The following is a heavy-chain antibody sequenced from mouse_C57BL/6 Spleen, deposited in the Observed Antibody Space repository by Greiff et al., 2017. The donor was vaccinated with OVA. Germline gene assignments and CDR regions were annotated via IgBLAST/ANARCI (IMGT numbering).Heavy chain of an antibody. CDR1: GYTFTSYW. D-gene: IGHD2-3*01. CDR2: IDPSDSYT. V-gene: IGHV1-50*01. J-gene: IGHJ3*01. CDR3: ASLYDLGFAY. Sequence: VQLQQPGAELVKPGASVKLSCKASGYTFTSYWMQWVKQRPGQGLEWIGEIDPSDSYTNYNQKFKGKATLTVDTSSSTAYMQLSSLTSEDSAVYYCASLYDLGFAYWGQGTLVTVSA.